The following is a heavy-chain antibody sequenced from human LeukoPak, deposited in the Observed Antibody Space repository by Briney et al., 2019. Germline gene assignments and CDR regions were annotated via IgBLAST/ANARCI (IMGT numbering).Heavy chain of an antibody. CDR2: INPSGGST. Sequence: ASVKVSCKASGYTFTSYYMHWVRQAPGQGLEWMGIINPSGGSTSYAQKFQGRVTMTTDTSTTTAYMELRSLRSDDTAVYYCARKGTGLAFDVWGQGTMVTVSS. CDR1: GYTFTSYY. J-gene: IGHJ3*01. V-gene: IGHV1-46*01. CDR3: ARKGTGLAFDV. D-gene: IGHD3-10*01.